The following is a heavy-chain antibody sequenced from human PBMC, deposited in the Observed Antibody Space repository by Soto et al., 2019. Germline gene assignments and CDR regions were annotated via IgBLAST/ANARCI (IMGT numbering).Heavy chain of an antibody. CDR2: INHSGST. CDR1: GGSFSGYY. V-gene: IGHV4-34*01. CDR3: ARVRSDCSGGSCYLEYFQH. Sequence: SETLSLTCAVSGGSFSGYYCSWIRQPPGKGLEWIGEINHSGSTNYNPSLKSRVTISVDTSKNQFSLKLSSVTAADTAVYYCARVRSDCSGGSCYLEYFQHWGQGALVTVSS. D-gene: IGHD2-15*01. J-gene: IGHJ1*01.